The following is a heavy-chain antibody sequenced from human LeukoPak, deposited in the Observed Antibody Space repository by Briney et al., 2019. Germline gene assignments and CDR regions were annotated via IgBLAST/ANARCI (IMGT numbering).Heavy chain of an antibody. J-gene: IGHJ6*02. V-gene: IGHV1-69*13. D-gene: IGHD5-24*01. CDR2: IIPIFGTA. CDR1: GYTFSSYA. CDR3: AREQVEMVTIPHYYYGMDV. Sequence: SVKVSCKDSGYTFSSYAISWVRQAPGQGLEWMGGIIPIFGTANYAQKFQGRVTITADESTSTAYMELSSLRSEDMAVYYCAREQVEMVTIPHYYYGMDVWGQGTTVTVSS.